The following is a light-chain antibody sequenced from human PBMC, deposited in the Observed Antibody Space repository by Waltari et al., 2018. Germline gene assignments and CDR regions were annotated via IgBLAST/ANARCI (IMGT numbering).Light chain of an antibody. CDR3: HQRSNWPLT. CDR1: QGVTTD. V-gene: IGKV3-11*01. J-gene: IGKJ3*01. CDR2: DAS. Sequence: EVVLTQSPATLSLSPGDRATLSCRASQGVTTDLAWYQQRRGQAPRLLIYDASARATGIPARFSGSGSGTDFTLTISGLEPEDFAVYYCHQRSNWPLTFGPGTKVDFK.